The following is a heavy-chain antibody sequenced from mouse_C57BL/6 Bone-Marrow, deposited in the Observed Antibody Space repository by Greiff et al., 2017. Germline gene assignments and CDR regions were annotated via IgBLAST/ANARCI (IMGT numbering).Heavy chain of an antibody. D-gene: IGHD2-2*01. CDR2: ISASGSYT. Sequence: EVKLVEPGGGLVKPGGSLKLSCAASGFTFSSYAMSWVRQTPEKRLEWVATISASGSYTYYTDNVKGRFTISRDNAKNNLYLQMSHLKSEDTAMYYCARDSTMVTTTGYYFDYWGQGTTLTVSS. CDR1: GFTFSSYA. J-gene: IGHJ2*01. CDR3: ARDSTMVTTTGYYFDY. V-gene: IGHV5-4*01.